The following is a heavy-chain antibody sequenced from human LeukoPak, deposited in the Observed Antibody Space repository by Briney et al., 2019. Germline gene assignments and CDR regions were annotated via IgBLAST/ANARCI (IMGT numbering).Heavy chain of an antibody. J-gene: IGHJ5*02. CDR3: AIRLPNKWFDP. Sequence: SETLSLTCSVYGGSFSDYHWNWIRQPPGEGLEWIGEISRTGDTSYNPSLKSRVTISVDTSRNQISLRLSPVTAADTAVYYCAIRLPNKWFDPWGQGTLVTVSS. CDR2: ISRTGDT. D-gene: IGHD2-15*01. CDR1: GGSFSDYH. V-gene: IGHV4-34*01.